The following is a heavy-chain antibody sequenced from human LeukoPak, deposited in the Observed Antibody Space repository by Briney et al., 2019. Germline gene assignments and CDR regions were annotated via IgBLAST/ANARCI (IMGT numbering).Heavy chain of an antibody. CDR3: VKDLGRYRNNFFDY. CDR2: ISCSGGGT. CDR1: AFTFRSYA. J-gene: IGHJ4*02. D-gene: IGHD1-26*01. V-gene: IGHV3-23*01. Sequence: GGSLRLSCAASAFTFRSYAMSWVRQAPEKGLEGVSTISCSGGGTYYAASVKGRFTISRDDSKNTLYLKMNSLRADDTAVYYCVKDLGRYRNNFFDYWGQGNLVTVSS.